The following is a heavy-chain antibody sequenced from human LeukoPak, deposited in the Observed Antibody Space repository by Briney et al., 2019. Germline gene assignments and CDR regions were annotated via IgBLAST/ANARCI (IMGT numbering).Heavy chain of an antibody. Sequence: ETLSLTCTVSGGSISNYYWNWVRQAPGKGLEWVSSISSSSSYIYYADSVKGRFTISRDNAKNSLYLQMNSLRAEDTAVYYCARARQLVPHFDYWGQGTLVTVSS. CDR1: GGSISNYY. V-gene: IGHV3-21*01. CDR3: ARARQLVPHFDY. D-gene: IGHD6-6*01. J-gene: IGHJ4*02. CDR2: ISSSSSYI.